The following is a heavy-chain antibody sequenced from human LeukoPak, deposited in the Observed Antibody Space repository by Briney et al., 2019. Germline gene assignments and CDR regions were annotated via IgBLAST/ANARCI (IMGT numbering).Heavy chain of an antibody. V-gene: IGHV4-39*01. Sequence: SETLSLTCTVSGGSISSSSYYWGWIRQPPGKGLEWIGSIYYSGSTYYNPSLKSRVTISVDTSKNQFSLKLSSVIAADTAVYYCARLRRLVWELGNWGQGTLVTVSS. D-gene: IGHD1-26*01. J-gene: IGHJ4*02. CDR2: IYYSGST. CDR1: GGSISSSSYY. CDR3: ARLRRLVWELGN.